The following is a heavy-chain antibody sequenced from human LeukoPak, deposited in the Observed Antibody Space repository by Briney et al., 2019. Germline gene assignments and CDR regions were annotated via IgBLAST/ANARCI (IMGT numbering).Heavy chain of an antibody. CDR2: ISYDGSNK. Sequence: PGGSLRLSCAASGFTVRDSYMSWVRQAPGKGLEWVAVISYDGSNKYYADSVKGRFTISRDNSKNTLYLQMNSLRAEDTAVYYCAKGGSFWSGLSDYWGQGTLVTVSS. J-gene: IGHJ4*02. CDR3: AKGGSFWSGLSDY. V-gene: IGHV3-30*18. CDR1: GFTVRDSY. D-gene: IGHD3-3*01.